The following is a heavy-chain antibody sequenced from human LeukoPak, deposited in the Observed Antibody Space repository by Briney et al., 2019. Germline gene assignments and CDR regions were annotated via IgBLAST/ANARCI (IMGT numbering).Heavy chain of an antibody. CDR3: ARDIVATISGTIFGY. V-gene: IGHV3-21*01. D-gene: IGHD5-12*01. J-gene: IGHJ4*02. CDR2: ISSSSSYI. Sequence: GGSLRLSCAASGFTFSSYSMNWVRQAPGKGLEWVSSISSSSSYIYYADSVKGRFTISRDNAKNSLYLQMNSLRAEDTAVYYCARDIVATISGTIFGYWGQGTLVTVSS. CDR1: GFTFSSYS.